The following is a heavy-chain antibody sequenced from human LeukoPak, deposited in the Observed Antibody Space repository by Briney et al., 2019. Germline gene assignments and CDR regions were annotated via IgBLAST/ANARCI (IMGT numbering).Heavy chain of an antibody. CDR1: GGSISSYY. CDR3: AGENLEYSYGLFDY. V-gene: IGHV4-59*08. Sequence: PSETLSLTCTVSGGSISSYYWSWIRQPPGKGLERIRYIYYSGSTNYNPSLKSRVTISVDTSKNQFSLKLSSVTAADTAVYYCAGENLEYSYGLFDYWGQGTLVTVSS. D-gene: IGHD5-18*01. J-gene: IGHJ4*02. CDR2: IYYSGST.